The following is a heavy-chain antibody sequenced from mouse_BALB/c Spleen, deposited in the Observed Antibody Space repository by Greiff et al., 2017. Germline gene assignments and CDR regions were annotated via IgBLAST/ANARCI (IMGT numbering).Heavy chain of an antibody. Sequence: VQLQQSGAELARPGASVKMSCKASGYTFTSYTMHWVKQRPGQGLEWIGYINPSSGYTNYNQKFKDKATLTADKSSSTAYMQLSSLTSEDSAVYYCARNRIYYDYDGGFDYWGQGTTLTVSS. D-gene: IGHD2-4*01. CDR1: GYTFTSYT. CDR3: ARNRIYYDYDGGFDY. J-gene: IGHJ2*01. V-gene: IGHV1-4*01. CDR2: INPSSGYT.